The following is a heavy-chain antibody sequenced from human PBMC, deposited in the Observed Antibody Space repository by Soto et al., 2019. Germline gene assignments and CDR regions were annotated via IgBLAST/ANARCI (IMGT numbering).Heavy chain of an antibody. V-gene: IGHV4-31*03. D-gene: IGHD2-2*01. CDR1: GGSISSGGYY. J-gene: IGHJ5*02. Sequence: SETLSLTCTVSGGSISSGGYYWSWIRQHPGKGLEWIGYIYYSGSTYYNPSLKSRVTISVDTSKNQFSLKLSSVTAADTAVYYCARSEIVVVPAATGMGWFDPWGQGTLVTVSS. CDR3: ARSEIVVVPAATGMGWFDP. CDR2: IYYSGST.